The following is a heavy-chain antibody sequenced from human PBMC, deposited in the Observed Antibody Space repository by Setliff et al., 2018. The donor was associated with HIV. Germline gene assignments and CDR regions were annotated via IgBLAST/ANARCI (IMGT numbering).Heavy chain of an antibody. CDR1: GYSFTDFY. J-gene: IGHJ3*02. CDR3: ATLKPVGAPGAEPFDI. Sequence: GASVKVSCKASGYSFTDFYMHWVQQAPGKGLEWMGRVDPEDGKTKYAEKFQGRVTITADTSTDTAYMELSSLRSDDTAVYYCATLKPVGAPGAEPFDIWGQGTMVTVSS. CDR2: VDPEDGKT. V-gene: IGHV1-69-2*01. D-gene: IGHD1-26*01.